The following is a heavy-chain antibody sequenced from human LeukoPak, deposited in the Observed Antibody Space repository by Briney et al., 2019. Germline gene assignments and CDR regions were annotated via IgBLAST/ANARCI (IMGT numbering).Heavy chain of an antibody. CDR1: GYTFTGYY. D-gene: IGHD2-15*01. CDR2: INPNSGGT. V-gene: IGHV1-2*02. CDR3: ARVVVRVAGLDY. Sequence: ASAKVSCKASGYTFTGYYMHWVRQAPGQGLEWMGWINPNSGGTNYAQKFQGRVTMTRDTSISTAYMELSRLRSDDTAVYYCARVVVRVAGLDYWGQGTLVTVSS. J-gene: IGHJ4*02.